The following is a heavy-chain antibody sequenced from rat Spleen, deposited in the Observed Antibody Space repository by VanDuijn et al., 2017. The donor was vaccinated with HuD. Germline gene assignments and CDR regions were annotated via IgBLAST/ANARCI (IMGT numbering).Heavy chain of an antibody. CDR2: ISSGGST. CDR3: TRGGYNLYYFDY. CDR1: GFSLAGYS. Sequence: VQLKESGPGLVQPSQTLSLTCTVSGFSLAGYSVHWVRQPPGKGLEWIAAISSGGSTYYNSALKSRLSISRDTSKSQVFLKMNSLQTEDTAIYFCTRGGYNLYYFDYWGQGVMVTVSS. J-gene: IGHJ2*01. V-gene: IGHV2-19*01. D-gene: IGHD1-11*01.